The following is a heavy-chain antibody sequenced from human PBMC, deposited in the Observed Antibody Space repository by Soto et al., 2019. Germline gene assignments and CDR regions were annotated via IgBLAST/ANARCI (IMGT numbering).Heavy chain of an antibody. CDR2: AHHSGRT. D-gene: IGHD1-26*01. V-gene: IGHV4-4*02. CDR3: ERSEATGLDY. J-gene: IGHJ4*02. CDR1: GGSMTSSNW. Sequence: QVQLQESGPGLVKPSGTLSLTCTVSGGSMTSSNWWNWVRQSPGKGLEWIGEAHHSGRTNYNPSLKSRVTISVDKSKNHCSLKLSSVTAADTAVYYCERSEATGLDYWGQGTLVTVSS.